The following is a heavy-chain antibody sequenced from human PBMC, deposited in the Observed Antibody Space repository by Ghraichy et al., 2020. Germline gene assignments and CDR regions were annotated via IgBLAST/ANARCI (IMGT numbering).Heavy chain of an antibody. J-gene: IGHJ6*03. CDR1: GGSFSGYY. V-gene: IGHV4-34*01. D-gene: IGHD7-27*01. CDR2: INHSGST. CDR3: ARLKLGKVNYYYYYMDV. Sequence: SETLSLTCAVYGGSFSGYYWSWIRQPPGKGLEWIGEINHSGSTNYNPSLKSRVTISVDTSKNQFSLKLSSVTAADTAVYYCARLKLGKVNYYYYYMDVWGKGTTVTVSS.